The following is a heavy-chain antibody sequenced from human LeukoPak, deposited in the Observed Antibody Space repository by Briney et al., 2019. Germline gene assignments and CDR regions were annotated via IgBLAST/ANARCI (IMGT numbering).Heavy chain of an antibody. J-gene: IGHJ6*02. CDR2: ISAYNGNT. D-gene: IGHD2-15*01. Sequence: ASVKASCKASGYTFTSYGISWVRQAPGQGLEWMGWISAYNGNTNYAQKLQGRVTMTTDTSTSTAYMELRSLRSDDTAVYYCARDLAGYCSGGSRYQPGVGYYYYGMDVWGQGTTVTVSS. V-gene: IGHV1-18*01. CDR1: GYTFTSYG. CDR3: ARDLAGYCSGGSRYQPGVGYYYYGMDV.